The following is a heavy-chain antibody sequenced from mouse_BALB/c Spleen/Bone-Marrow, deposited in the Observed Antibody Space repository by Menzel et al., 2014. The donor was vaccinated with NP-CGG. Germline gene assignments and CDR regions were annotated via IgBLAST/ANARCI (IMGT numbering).Heavy chain of an antibody. CDR3: ARENDAPYAMDY. J-gene: IGHJ4*01. D-gene: IGHD2-3*01. Sequence: EVQLQQSGAGLVKPSQTVSLTCTVTGISITTGNYRWSWIRQFPGNKLEWIGYIYYSGTITYNPSLTSRTTITRDTSKNQFFLEVNSLTAEDTATYYCARENDAPYAMDYWGQGTSVTVSS. V-gene: IGHV3-5*02. CDR2: IYYSGTI. CDR1: GISITTGNYR.